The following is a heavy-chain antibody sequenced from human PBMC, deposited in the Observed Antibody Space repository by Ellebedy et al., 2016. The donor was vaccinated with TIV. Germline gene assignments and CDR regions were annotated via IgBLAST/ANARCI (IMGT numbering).Heavy chain of an antibody. Sequence: ASVKVSCKASGYTFTSYAMHWVRQAPGQRLEWMGWINAGNGNTKYSQKFQGRVTITRDTSASTAYMELSRLRSEDTAVYYCARDRGRWGKVTTYAFDIWGQGTMVTVSS. CDR2: INAGNGNT. CDR1: GYTFTSYA. J-gene: IGHJ3*02. CDR3: ARDRGRWGKVTTYAFDI. D-gene: IGHD4-17*01. V-gene: IGHV1-3*01.